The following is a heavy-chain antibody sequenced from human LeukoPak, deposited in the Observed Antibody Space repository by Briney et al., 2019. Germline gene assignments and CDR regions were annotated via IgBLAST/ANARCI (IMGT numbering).Heavy chain of an antibody. D-gene: IGHD6-6*01. CDR1: GYSFTSYW. V-gene: IGHV5-51*01. CDR2: IYPGDSDT. CDR3: ARLGRGSSLFDP. J-gene: IGHJ5*02. Sequence: EESLKISCKGSGYSFTSYWIGWVRQMPGKGLEWMRIIYPGDSDTRYSPSFQGQVTISADKSISTAYLQWSSLKASDTAMYCARLGRGSSLFDPWGQGTLVTVSS.